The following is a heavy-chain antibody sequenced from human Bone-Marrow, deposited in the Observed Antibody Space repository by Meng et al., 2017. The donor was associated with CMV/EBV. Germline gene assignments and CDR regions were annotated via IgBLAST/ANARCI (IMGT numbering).Heavy chain of an antibody. V-gene: IGHV3-53*01. Sequence: GESLKISCAASGYTVSSNYMSWVRQAPGKGLEWVSVIYSGGSTYYADSVKGRFTISRDNAKKSLYLQMKSLRAEDTAVYYCVRGCSTSCYYGMDVWGQGTTVTVYS. CDR3: VRGCSTSCYYGMDV. D-gene: IGHD2-2*01. J-gene: IGHJ6*02. CDR1: GYTVSSNY. CDR2: IYSGGST.